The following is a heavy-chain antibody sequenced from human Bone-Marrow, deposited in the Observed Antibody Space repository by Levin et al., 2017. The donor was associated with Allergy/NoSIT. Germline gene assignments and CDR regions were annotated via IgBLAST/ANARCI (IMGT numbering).Heavy chain of an antibody. J-gene: IGHJ4*02. Sequence: SQTLSLTCAVYGGSFSGYYWSWIRQPPGKGLEWIGEINHSGSTNYNPSLKSRVTISVDTSKNQFSLNLSSVTAADTAVYYCAREDIVVVVATTVFDYWGQGTLVTVSS. V-gene: IGHV4-34*01. CDR1: GGSFSGYY. CDR2: INHSGST. CDR3: AREDIVVVVATTVFDY. D-gene: IGHD2-15*01.